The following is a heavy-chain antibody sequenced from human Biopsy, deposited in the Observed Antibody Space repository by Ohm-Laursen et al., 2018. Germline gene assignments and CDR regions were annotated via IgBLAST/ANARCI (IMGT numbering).Heavy chain of an antibody. CDR2: NIPVLGTG. J-gene: IGHJ1*01. CDR1: GGTFSNYG. CDR3: ATKLTGYFHH. Sequence: VKISCKAPGGTFSNYGVNWVRQAPGQGLEWLGGNIPVLGTGNYAQKFQDRVTVAADTSTSTGTMELRSLRSDDTAVYYCATKLTGYFHHWGQGTLVIVSS. V-gene: IGHV1-69*13. D-gene: IGHD3-9*01.